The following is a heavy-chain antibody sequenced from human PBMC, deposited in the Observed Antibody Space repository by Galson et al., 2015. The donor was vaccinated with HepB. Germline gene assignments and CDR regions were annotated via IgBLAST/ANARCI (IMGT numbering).Heavy chain of an antibody. J-gene: IGHJ4*02. V-gene: IGHV3-73*01. D-gene: IGHD6-13*01. CDR2: IRSKAYSYAT. Sequence: LRLSCAGSGFTFSGSAIHWVRQTSGKGLEWVGRIRSKAYSYATAYAASVKGRFTISRDDSKNTAYLHMKSLKTEDTAVYYCTRLANFSGYSSSWGQGTLVTVSS. CDR1: GFTFSGSA. CDR3: TRLANFSGYSSS.